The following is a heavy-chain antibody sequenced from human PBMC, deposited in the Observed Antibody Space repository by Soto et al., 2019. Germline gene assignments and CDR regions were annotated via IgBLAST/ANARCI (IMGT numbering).Heavy chain of an antibody. J-gene: IGHJ4*02. CDR2: ISSSAART. D-gene: IGHD2-8*02. V-gene: IGHV3-23*01. Sequence: GGSLRLSFAASGVPFSRPAMGWVRQAPGKGLEWVSSISSSAARTYYPDSVRGRFTISRDNSKNTLSLQMNSLRAEDTAVYYCAKTLGLVDPFDYWGQGTLVTVSS. CDR3: AKTLGLVDPFDY. CDR1: GVPFSRPA.